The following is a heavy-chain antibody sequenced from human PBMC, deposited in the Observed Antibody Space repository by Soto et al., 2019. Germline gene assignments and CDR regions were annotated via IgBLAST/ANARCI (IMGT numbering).Heavy chain of an antibody. CDR1: GFTFSSYA. J-gene: IGHJ6*02. D-gene: IGHD2-2*01. CDR2: ISYDGSNK. V-gene: IGHV3-30-3*01. Sequence: GSLRLSCAASGFTFSSYAMHWVRQAPGKGLEWVAVISYDGSNKYYADSVKGRFTISRDNSKNTLYLQMNSLRAEDTAVYNCARVRDQLLFYYYYGMDVWGQGTTVTVSS. CDR3: ARVRDQLLFYYYYGMDV.